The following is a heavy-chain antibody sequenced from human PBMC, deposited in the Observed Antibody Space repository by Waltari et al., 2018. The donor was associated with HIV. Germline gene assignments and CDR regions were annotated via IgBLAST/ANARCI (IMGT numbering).Heavy chain of an antibody. CDR1: GGSISSSSYY. CDR3: ARVQTGVDTAMVNRYFDL. J-gene: IGHJ2*01. V-gene: IGHV4-39*01. D-gene: IGHD5-18*01. Sequence: QLQLQESGPGLVKPSETLSLTCTVSGGSISSSSYYWGWIRQPPGKGLEWIGSIYYSGITYYNPSLKSRVTISVDTSKNQFSLKLSSVTAADTAVYYCARVQTGVDTAMVNRYFDLWGRGTLVTVSS. CDR2: IYYSGIT.